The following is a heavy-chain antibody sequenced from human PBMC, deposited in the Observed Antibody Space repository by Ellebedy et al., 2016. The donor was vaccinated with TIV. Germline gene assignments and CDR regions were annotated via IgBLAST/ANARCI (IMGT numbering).Heavy chain of an antibody. J-gene: IGHJ5*02. CDR3: ARRRYFDWLTWFDP. Sequence: MPSETLSLTCTVSGGSISSPYYWSWIRQPPGKGLEWIGYIYHNGSTNYNPSLKSRVTISVDTSTNQFSLKLSSVTAADTAVYYCARRRYFDWLTWFDPWGQGTLVTVSS. V-gene: IGHV4-59*08. CDR1: GGSISSPYY. D-gene: IGHD3-9*01. CDR2: IYHNGST.